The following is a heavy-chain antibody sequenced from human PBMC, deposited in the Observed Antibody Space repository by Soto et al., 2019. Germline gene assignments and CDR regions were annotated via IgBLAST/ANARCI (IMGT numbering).Heavy chain of an antibody. Sequence: ASVKVSCKASGGTFSSYAISWVRQAPGQGLEWMGGIIPIFGTANYAQKFQGRVTITADESTSTAYMELSSLRSEDTAVYYCASYYGPYYYYGMDVWGQGTTVTVSS. V-gene: IGHV1-69*13. J-gene: IGHJ6*02. CDR2: IIPIFGTA. D-gene: IGHD3-16*01. CDR3: ASYYGPYYYYGMDV. CDR1: GGTFSSYA.